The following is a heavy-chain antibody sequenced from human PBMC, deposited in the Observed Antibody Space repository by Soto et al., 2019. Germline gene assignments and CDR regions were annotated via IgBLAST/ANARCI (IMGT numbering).Heavy chain of an antibody. Sequence: EVQLVESGGGLVQPGRSLRLSCAVSGFTFDDYAIHWVRQAPGKGLEWISGISWNSGSIGYADAVKGRVTISRDNAKNSVYLQMNSLGAADTALYYCAKDLGGYTYGPWDDWGQGTLVAVSS. V-gene: IGHV3-9*01. CDR1: GFTFDDYA. J-gene: IGHJ4*02. CDR3: AKDLGGYTYGPWDD. CDR2: ISWNSGSI. D-gene: IGHD5-18*01.